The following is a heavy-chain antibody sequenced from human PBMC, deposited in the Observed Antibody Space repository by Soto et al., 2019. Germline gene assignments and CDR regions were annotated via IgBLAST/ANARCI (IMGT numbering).Heavy chain of an antibody. CDR3: VMVDNYVTPTPQDV. J-gene: IGHJ6*02. Sequence: QVQLVQSGDEVKKPGASVKVSCKASGYIFVNSGIAWVRPASGQGLEWMGWISPYTGNTHSATKIQGRLTMTTDTSTSTAYMDLGSLTSDDTAVYYCVMVDNYVTPTPQDVWGQGTTVTVSS. V-gene: IGHV1-18*01. D-gene: IGHD3-16*01. CDR2: ISPYTGNT. CDR1: GYIFVNSG.